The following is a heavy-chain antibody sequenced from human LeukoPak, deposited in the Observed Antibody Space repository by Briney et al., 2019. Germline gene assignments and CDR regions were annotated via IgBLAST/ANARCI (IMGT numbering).Heavy chain of an antibody. CDR2: ISSSGSDI. Sequence: PGGSLRLSCAASGFTFSNEMHWVRQAPGKGLEWVSYISSSGSDIYYADSVKGRFTIPRDNAKNSLYLHMNSLSAEDTAVYYCARQKYLRGPDVEYFDYWGQGTLVTVSS. V-gene: IGHV3-48*03. CDR3: ARQKYLRGPDVEYFDY. CDR1: GFTFSNE. D-gene: IGHD5/OR15-5a*01. J-gene: IGHJ4*02.